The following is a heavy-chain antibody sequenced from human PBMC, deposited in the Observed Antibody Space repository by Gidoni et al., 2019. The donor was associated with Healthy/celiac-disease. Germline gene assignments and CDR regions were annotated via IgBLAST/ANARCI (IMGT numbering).Heavy chain of an antibody. J-gene: IGHJ5*02. D-gene: IGHD2-8*01. CDR3: ARVIKSSVLMVYANWFDP. CDR2: ISAYNGNT. V-gene: IGHV1-18*01. CDR1: GYTFTSFG. Sequence: QVQLVQSGAEVKKPGASVKVSCKASGYTFTSFGISWVRQAPGQGLEWMGWISAYNGNTNYAQKLQGRVTMTTDTSTSTAYMELRSLRSDDTAVYYCARVIKSSVLMVYANWFDPWGQGTLVTVSS.